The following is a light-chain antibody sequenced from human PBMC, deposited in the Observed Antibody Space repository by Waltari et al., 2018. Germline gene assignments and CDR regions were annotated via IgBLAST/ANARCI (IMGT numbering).Light chain of an antibody. CDR2: SNN. CDR1: SSNIGRNT. J-gene: IGLJ3*02. V-gene: IGLV1-44*01. CDR3: AAWDDSLNAVV. Sequence: QSVVTQPPSASGTPGQRVTISCSGSSSNIGRNTVNWYQQLPGTAPKLLFYSNNQRPSGVPGRFAGSKSGTSASLAISGLQSEDEAEYYCAAWDDSLNAVVFGGGTKLTVL.